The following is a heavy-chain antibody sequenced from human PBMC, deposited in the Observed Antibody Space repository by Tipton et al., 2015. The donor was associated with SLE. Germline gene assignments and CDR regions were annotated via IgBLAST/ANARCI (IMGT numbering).Heavy chain of an antibody. V-gene: IGHV4-59*01. CDR1: GGSFSGYY. Sequence: TLSLTCAVYGGSFSGYYWSWIRQPPGKGLEWIGYVYYSGRTSYNSSLKSRVTISVDTSKNQFSLKLNSVTAADTAVYYCARDIYYGMDVWGQGTTVTVSS. J-gene: IGHJ6*02. CDR3: ARDIYYGMDV. CDR2: VYYSGRT.